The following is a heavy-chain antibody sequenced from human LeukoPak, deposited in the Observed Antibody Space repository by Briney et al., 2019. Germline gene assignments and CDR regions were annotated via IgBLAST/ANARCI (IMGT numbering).Heavy chain of an antibody. D-gene: IGHD4-17*01. Sequence: GGSLRLSCVASGFTVSSNYMTWVRQAPGKGLEWVSVIYSNGNTYYADSVKGRFTVSRDNSKNTLYPQMHSLRADDTAVYYCARGDPYGDYVDYWGQGTLVTVSS. J-gene: IGHJ4*02. CDR1: GFTVSSNY. CDR2: IYSNGNT. V-gene: IGHV3-53*01. CDR3: ARGDPYGDYVDY.